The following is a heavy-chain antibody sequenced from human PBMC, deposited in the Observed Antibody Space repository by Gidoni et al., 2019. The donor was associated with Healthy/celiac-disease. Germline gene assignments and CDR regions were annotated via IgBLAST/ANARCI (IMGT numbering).Heavy chain of an antibody. Sequence: QGQMVESGGGVVQPGGSLRLSCAASGFTFSSYAMHWVRQAPGKGLEWVAVISYDGSNKYYADSVKGRFTISRDNSKNTLYLQMNSLRAEDTAVYYCARAPIEYQLLSWFDPWGQGTLVTVSS. V-gene: IGHV3-30-3*01. D-gene: IGHD2-2*01. J-gene: IGHJ5*02. CDR3: ARAPIEYQLLSWFDP. CDR1: GFTFSSYA. CDR2: ISYDGSNK.